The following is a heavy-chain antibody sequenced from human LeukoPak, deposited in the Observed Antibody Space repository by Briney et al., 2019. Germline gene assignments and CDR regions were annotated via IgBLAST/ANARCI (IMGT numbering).Heavy chain of an antibody. CDR3: ARDQPAPAKSYYDFWSGWKSNWFDP. Sequence: PGGSLRLSCAASGFSFSIHSMSWVRQAPGKGLEWVANIKQDGSEKYYVDSVKGRFTISRDNAKNSLYLQMNSLRAEDTAVYYCARDQPAPAKSYYDFWSGWKSNWFDPWGQGTLVTVSS. CDR1: GFSFSIHS. J-gene: IGHJ5*02. V-gene: IGHV3-7*01. CDR2: IKQDGSEK. D-gene: IGHD3-3*01.